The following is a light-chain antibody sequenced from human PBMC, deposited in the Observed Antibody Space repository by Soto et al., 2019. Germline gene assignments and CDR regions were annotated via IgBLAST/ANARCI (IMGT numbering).Light chain of an antibody. V-gene: IGKV1-39*01. CDR3: QQIYSTPYT. CDR2: AAS. CDR1: QSISSC. J-gene: IGKJ2*01. Sequence: IHMTQSPFSLSASVGDRVTITCRAGQSISSCLNWYHQKPGKAPELVIYAASTLQSGVPSRFSGSGSGRDFTLTISSLQPEDGATYYCQQIYSTPYTFGQGTKLEIK.